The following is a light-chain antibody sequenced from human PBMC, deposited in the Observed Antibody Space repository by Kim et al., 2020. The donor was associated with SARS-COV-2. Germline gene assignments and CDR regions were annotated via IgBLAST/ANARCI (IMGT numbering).Light chain of an antibody. J-gene: IGLJ2*01. CDR1: NIGSKN. Sequence: SVALGQTARITCGGNNIGSKNVHWYQQKPGQAPVLVIYRDSNRPSGIPERFSGSNSGNTATLTISRAQAGGEADYYCQVWDSSTAVFGGGTQLTVL. CDR3: QVWDSSTAV. CDR2: RDS. V-gene: IGLV3-9*01.